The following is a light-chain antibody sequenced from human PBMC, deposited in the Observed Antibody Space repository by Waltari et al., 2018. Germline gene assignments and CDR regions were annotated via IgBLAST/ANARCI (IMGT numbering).Light chain of an antibody. V-gene: IGLV2-23*03. J-gene: IGLJ2*01. CDR3: CSYAGSSTFV. CDR1: SSDVGSYNL. CDR2: EGS. Sequence: QSALTQPASVSGSPGQSITISCTGTSSDVGSYNLVSWYQQHPGKAPKHMIYEGSKRPSGVSIRFSGSKSGNTASLTSSGLQAEDEADYYCCSYAGSSTFVFGGGTKLTVL.